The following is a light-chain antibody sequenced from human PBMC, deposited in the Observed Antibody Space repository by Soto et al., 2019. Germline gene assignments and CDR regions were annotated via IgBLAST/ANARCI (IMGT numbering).Light chain of an antibody. CDR2: DVA. CDR3: CSYGGSYTVV. CDR1: SSDVGGYNY. V-gene: IGLV2-11*01. J-gene: IGLJ2*01. Sequence: SALTQPRSVSGSPGQSVTISCTGTSSDVGGYNYVSWYQQHPGKAPKLMIYDVARRPSGVPDRFSGSKSGNTASLTISGLQAEDEADYYCCSYGGSYTVVFGGGTKLTVL.